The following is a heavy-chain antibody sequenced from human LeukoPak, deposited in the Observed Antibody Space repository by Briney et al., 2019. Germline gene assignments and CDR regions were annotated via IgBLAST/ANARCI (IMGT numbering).Heavy chain of an antibody. D-gene: IGHD1-26*01. Sequence: EWMGWMNPNSGNPGYAQKFQGRVTITKNTSISTAYMELSSLRSEDTAVYYCASVGANFDYWGQGTLVTVSS. CDR3: ASVGANFDY. CDR2: MNPNSGNP. J-gene: IGHJ4*02. V-gene: IGHV1-8*03.